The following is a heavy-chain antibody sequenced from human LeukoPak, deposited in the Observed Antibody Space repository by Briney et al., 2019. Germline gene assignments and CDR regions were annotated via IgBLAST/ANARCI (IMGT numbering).Heavy chain of an antibody. V-gene: IGHV5-51*01. CDR3: ARDPARWGHYDY. CDR2: IWPGDSDT. J-gene: IGHJ4*02. CDR1: GYSFADYW. D-gene: IGHD1-26*01. Sequence: GESLQISCTASGYSFADYWIGWVRQMPGKGLEWVGVIWPGDSDTKYSPSFQGQVTISADKSINTASLQWNSLKASDTATYYCARDPARWGHYDYWGQGTLVTVSS.